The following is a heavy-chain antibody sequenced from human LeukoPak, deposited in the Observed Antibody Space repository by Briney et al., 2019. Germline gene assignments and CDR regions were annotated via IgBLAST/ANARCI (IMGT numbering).Heavy chain of an antibody. J-gene: IGHJ6*02. CDR2: FSGGGST. V-gene: IGHV3-23*01. D-gene: IGHD1-14*01. CDR3: AKAEALGGQPGLRYSYYGVDV. CDR1: GFTFSSYA. Sequence: GGSLRLSCEASGFTFSSYAMSWVRQAPGKGLEWVSGFSGGGSTHYADSVKGRFIISRDNFKYTLFLQMKSLRDEDTATYYCAKAEALGGQPGLRYSYYGVDVWGQGTTVIVSS.